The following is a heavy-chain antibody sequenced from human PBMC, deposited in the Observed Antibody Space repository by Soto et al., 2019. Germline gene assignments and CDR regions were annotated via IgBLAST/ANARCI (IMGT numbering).Heavy chain of an antibody. V-gene: IGHV4-30-4*01. CDR3: SSLRGPGDLLHL. CDR2: IYYCGST. D-gene: IGHD2-21*01. J-gene: IGHJ5*02. Sequence: PWETLSITCTVSGGPISCGLYYWSWPLQPPGKVLEWIGYIYYCGSTYYNPSLKSLVTISLDTSKNQFALKLSSVTAADTVLFYCSSLRGPGDLLHLWGEGTLVTVS. CDR1: GGPISCGLYY.